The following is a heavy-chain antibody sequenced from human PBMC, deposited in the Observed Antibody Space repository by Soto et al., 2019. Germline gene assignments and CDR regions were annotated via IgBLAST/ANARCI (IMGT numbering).Heavy chain of an antibody. CDR1: GYSFTSNA. CDR2: IYPGDAGI. CDR3: ARSQALDY. J-gene: IGHJ4*02. Sequence: GESLKISCKVSGYSFTSNAIAWVRQVPGKGLEWMGLIYPGDAGIRYSPSFEGRATISADKSISTAYLQLGSLKASDSAMYYCARSQALDYWRQGTLVTVSS. V-gene: IGHV5-51*01.